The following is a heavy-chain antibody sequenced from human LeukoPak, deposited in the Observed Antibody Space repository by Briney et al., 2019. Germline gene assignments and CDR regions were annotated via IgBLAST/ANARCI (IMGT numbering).Heavy chain of an antibody. CDR1: GFTFSSYG. V-gene: IGHV3-30*03. CDR2: ISYDGSNK. D-gene: IGHD2-2*01. CDR3: ATPVHDASLDY. Sequence: GGSLRLSCAASGFTFSSYGMHWVRQAPGKGLEWVAVISYDGSNKYYADSVKGRFTISRDNSKNRLYLQMNSLRAEDTAVYYCATPVHDASLDYWGQGTLVTVSS. J-gene: IGHJ4*02.